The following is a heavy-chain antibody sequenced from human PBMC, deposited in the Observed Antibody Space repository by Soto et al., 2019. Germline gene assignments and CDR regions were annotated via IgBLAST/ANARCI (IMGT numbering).Heavy chain of an antibody. D-gene: IGHD6-13*01. CDR3: VYSIAAAGTEAFDY. V-gene: IGHV3-23*01. CDR1: GFTFSSYA. J-gene: IGHJ4*02. CDR2: ISGSGGST. Sequence: EVQLLESGGGLVQPGGSLRLSCAASGFTFSSYAMSWVRQAPGKGLEWVSAISGSGGSTYYADSVKGRFTISRDNSKNTLYLQMNSLRAEDTAVYYCVYSIAAAGTEAFDYWGQGTLVTVSS.